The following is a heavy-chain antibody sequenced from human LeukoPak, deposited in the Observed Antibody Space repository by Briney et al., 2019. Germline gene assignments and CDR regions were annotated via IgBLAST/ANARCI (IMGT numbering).Heavy chain of an antibody. J-gene: IGHJ4*02. D-gene: IGHD6-13*01. Sequence: GGSLRLSCAASGFTFSKYWMSWVRQAPGKGLEWVAVISYDGSNKYYADSVKGRFTISRDNSKNTLYLQMNSLRAEDTAVYYCAREGSSSAFDYWGQGNLVTVSS. CDR3: AREGSSSAFDY. V-gene: IGHV3-30-3*01. CDR2: ISYDGSNK. CDR1: GFTFSKYW.